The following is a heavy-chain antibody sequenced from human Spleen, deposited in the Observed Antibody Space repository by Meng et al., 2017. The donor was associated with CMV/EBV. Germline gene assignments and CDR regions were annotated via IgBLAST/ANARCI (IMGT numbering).Heavy chain of an antibody. CDR3: ARVLSSYYGMDV. CDR2: ISNSGST. CDR1: GGSISRYY. D-gene: IGHD2-15*01. Sequence: SETLSLTCTVSGGSISRYYWSWIRQPPGKGLEWIGYISNSGSTSYNPSLKSRVNMSIATSENQFSLRLRSVTAADTAVYYCARVLSSYYGMDVWGQGTTVTVS. J-gene: IGHJ6*02. V-gene: IGHV4-59*01.